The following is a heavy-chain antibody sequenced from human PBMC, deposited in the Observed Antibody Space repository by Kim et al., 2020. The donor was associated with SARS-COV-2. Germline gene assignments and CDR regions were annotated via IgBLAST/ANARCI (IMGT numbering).Heavy chain of an antibody. D-gene: IGHD6-13*01. J-gene: IGHJ2*01. CDR3: AKVRSAGILFYWYFDL. Sequence: GGSLRLSCAASGFTFSSYAMSWVRQAPGKGLEWVSAISGSGGSTYYADSVKGRFTISRDNSKNTLYLQMNSLRAEDTAVYYCAKVRSAGILFYWYFDLWGRGTLVTVSS. CDR2: ISGSGGST. V-gene: IGHV3-23*01. CDR1: GFTFSSYA.